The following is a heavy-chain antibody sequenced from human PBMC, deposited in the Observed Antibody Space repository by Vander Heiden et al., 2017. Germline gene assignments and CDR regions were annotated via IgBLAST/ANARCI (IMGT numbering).Heavy chain of an antibody. CDR3: AKSITMTVVGAFDI. CDR2: MSGSGGST. V-gene: IGHV3-23*01. CDR1: GFTVSRYA. J-gene: IGHJ3*02. D-gene: IGHD3-22*01. Sequence: EVQLLESGGGLVQPGGSLGLSCVGSGFTVSRYAMSWVRQAPGKGLEWVSVMSGSGGSTYYADSVKGRFTLSRDGSKNMLYLKMNSLRAEDTAVYYCAKSITMTVVGAFDIWGQGTMVTVSS.